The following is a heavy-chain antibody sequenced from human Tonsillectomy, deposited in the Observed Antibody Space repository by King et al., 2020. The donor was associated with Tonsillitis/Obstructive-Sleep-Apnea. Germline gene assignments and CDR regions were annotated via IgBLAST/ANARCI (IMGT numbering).Heavy chain of an antibody. CDR1: GFTFSSYA. CDR2: ISGSGGST. V-gene: IGHV3-23*04. D-gene: IGHD3-10*01. J-gene: IGHJ4*02. Sequence: VQLVESGGGLVQPGGSLRLSCAASGFTFSSYAMSWVRQAPGKGLEWVSAISGSGGSTYYADSVKGRFTISRDNSKNTLYLQMNSLRAEDTAVYYCAKARRDYYGSGSYYNDYWGQGTLVTVSS. CDR3: AKARRDYYGSGSYYNDY.